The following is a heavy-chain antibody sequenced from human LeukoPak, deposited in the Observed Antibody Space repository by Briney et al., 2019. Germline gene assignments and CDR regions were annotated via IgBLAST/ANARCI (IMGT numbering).Heavy chain of an antibody. D-gene: IGHD3-10*01. CDR2: IYYSGST. CDR3: ARLLWFGELPQD. Sequence: PSETLSLTCTVSGGSISSYYWSWIRQPPGKGLEWIGYIYYSGSTNYNPSLKSRVTISVDTSKNQFSLKLSSVTAADTAVYYCARLLWFGELPQDWGQGTLVTVSS. CDR1: GGSISSYY. J-gene: IGHJ4*02. V-gene: IGHV4-59*01.